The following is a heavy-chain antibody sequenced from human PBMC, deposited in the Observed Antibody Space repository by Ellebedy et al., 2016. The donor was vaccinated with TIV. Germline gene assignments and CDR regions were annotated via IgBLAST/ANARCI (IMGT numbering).Heavy chain of an antibody. Sequence: GESLKISCVASGFTFSNYAMTWVRQAPGKGLEWVSAISGSGDITYYAGSVKGRFSISRNSSKNTLYLQMNSLSAEDTAVYYCEKDADARSSFPFDYWGQGTLVTVSS. CDR2: ISGSGDIT. V-gene: IGHV3-23*01. CDR3: EKDADARSSFPFDY. D-gene: IGHD6-6*01. CDR1: GFTFSNYA. J-gene: IGHJ4*02.